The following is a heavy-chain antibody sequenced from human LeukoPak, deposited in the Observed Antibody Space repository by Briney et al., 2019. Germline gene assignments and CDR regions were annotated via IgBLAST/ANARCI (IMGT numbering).Heavy chain of an antibody. Sequence: SGPTLVNPTQTLTLTCTFSGFSLTTSGVGVGWIRQPPGKALEWLVLIYWNDDKHYSPSLKSRLTITKDTSKNQVVLTMTNMDPVDTATYYCARTDSSGYYYPLDYWGQGTLVTVSS. J-gene: IGHJ4*02. D-gene: IGHD3-22*01. CDR2: IYWNDDK. CDR1: GFSLTTSGVG. V-gene: IGHV2-5*01. CDR3: ARTDSSGYYYPLDY.